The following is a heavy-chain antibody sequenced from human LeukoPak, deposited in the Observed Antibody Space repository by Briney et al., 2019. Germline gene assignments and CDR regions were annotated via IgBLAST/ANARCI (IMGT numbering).Heavy chain of an antibody. J-gene: IGHJ3*02. D-gene: IGHD6-13*01. CDR3: ARTYSSSRNDAFDI. V-gene: IGHV4-39*01. CDR2: IYYSGST. Sequence: SETLSLTCTVSGGSFSSSSYYWGWIRQPPGKGLEWIGSIYYSGSTYYNPSLKSRVTVSVDTSKIQFSLNLNPVTAADTAVYYCARTYSSSRNDAFDIWGQGTMVTVSS. CDR1: GGSFSSSSYY.